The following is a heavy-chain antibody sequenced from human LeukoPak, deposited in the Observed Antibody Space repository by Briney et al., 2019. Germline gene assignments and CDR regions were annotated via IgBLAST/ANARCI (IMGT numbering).Heavy chain of an antibody. D-gene: IGHD1-26*01. CDR1: GFTFSSYA. V-gene: IGHV3-23*01. CDR2: ISGGGGST. Sequence: PGGSLRLSCAASGFTFSSYAMSWVRQAPGKGLEWVSAISGGGGSTYSAESQKGRFTTSRDNSKNTLYLQINSLRAENTAVYYCAKSSTYSGSLIDYWGQGTLVSVSS. J-gene: IGHJ4*02. CDR3: AKSSTYSGSLIDY.